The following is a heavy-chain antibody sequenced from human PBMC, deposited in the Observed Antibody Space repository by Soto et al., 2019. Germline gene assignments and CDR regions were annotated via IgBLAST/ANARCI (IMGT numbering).Heavy chain of an antibody. CDR1: GFTFSSYA. CDR2: ISYDGSNK. D-gene: IGHD3-3*01. J-gene: IGHJ5*02. V-gene: IGHV3-30-3*01. Sequence: QVQLVESGGGVVQPGRSLRLSCAASGFTFSSYAMHWVRQAPGKGLEWVAVISYDGSNKYYADSVKGRFTISRDNSKNTLHLQMNSLRAEETAVYYCARVLPRFLEWNNNWFDPWGQGTLVTVSS. CDR3: ARVLPRFLEWNNNWFDP.